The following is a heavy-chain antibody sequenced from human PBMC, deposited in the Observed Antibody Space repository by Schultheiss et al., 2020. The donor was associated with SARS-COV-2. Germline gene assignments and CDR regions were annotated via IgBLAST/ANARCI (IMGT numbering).Heavy chain of an antibody. D-gene: IGHD4-23*01. CDR3: ARGGAYGGKGYFDY. V-gene: IGHV3-33*08. J-gene: IGHJ4*02. Sequence: GGSLRLSCAASGFTFSSYGMHWVRQAPGKGLEWVAVIWYDGSNKYYADSVKGRFTISRDNSKNTLYLQMNSLRAEDTAVYYCARGGAYGGKGYFDYWGQGTLVTVSS. CDR2: IWYDGSNK. CDR1: GFTFSSYG.